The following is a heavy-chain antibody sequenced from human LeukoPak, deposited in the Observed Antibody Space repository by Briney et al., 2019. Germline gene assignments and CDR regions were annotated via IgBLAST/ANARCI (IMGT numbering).Heavy chain of an antibody. CDR3: ATSVVGLSYDEHFQH. D-gene: IGHD2-15*01. J-gene: IGHJ1*01. CDR2: TFYNGGSI. V-gene: IGHV3-23*05. CDR1: GFTFDDYA. Sequence: GGSLRLSCAASGFTFDDYAMHWVRQAPGKGLEWVSTFYNGGSIYYLDSVKGRFTISRDSFKNTLYLQMNSLRVEDTAFYYCATSVVGLSYDEHFQHWGQAPWSPSRQ.